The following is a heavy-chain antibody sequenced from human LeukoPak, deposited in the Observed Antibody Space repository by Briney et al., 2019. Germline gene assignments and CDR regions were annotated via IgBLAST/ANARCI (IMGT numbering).Heavy chain of an antibody. CDR1: EFTFSHYS. CDR3: ATWGVVS. CDR2: IDGDGSST. Sequence: TGGSLRLSCTASEFTFSHYSMNWVRQPPGKGLVWVSRIDGDGSSTTYADSVKGRFTISRDNAKNMLYLQMNSLRAEDTAVYYCATWGVVSWGQGTMVTVSS. V-gene: IGHV3-74*01. D-gene: IGHD7-27*01. J-gene: IGHJ3*01.